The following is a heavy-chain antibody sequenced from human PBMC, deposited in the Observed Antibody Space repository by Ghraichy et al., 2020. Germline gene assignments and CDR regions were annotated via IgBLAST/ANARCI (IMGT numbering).Heavy chain of an antibody. J-gene: IGHJ4*02. CDR3: ARGRPNGYFDY. CDR2: IYSGGST. D-gene: IGHD2-8*01. CDR1: GFTVSNNY. Sequence: GGSLRLSCAPSGFTVSNNYTSWVRQAPGKGLEWVSVIYSGGSTYYADSVKGRFTISRDNSKNTPYLQRSSLRAVDTAVYYCARGRPNGYFDYWGQGTLVTVSS. V-gene: IGHV3-53*01.